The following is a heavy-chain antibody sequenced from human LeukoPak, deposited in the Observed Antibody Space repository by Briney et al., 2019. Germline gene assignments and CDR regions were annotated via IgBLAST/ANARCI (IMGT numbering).Heavy chain of an antibody. D-gene: IGHD3-9*01. CDR3: ARGADSGYSSDN. CDR1: GFTFSNYW. V-gene: IGHV3-74*01. J-gene: IGHJ4*02. Sequence: GGSLRLSCAASGFTFSNYWMHWVRQAPGKGLVWVSRINSDGRSTNYADSVKGRFTISRDNAKNTLYLQMNSLRAEDTAGYYCARGADSGYSSDNWGQGTLVSVSS. CDR2: INSDGRST.